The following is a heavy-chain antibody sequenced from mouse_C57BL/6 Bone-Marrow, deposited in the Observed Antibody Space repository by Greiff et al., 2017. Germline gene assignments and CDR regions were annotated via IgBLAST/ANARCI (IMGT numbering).Heavy chain of an antibody. V-gene: IGHV1-81*01. D-gene: IGHD2-13*01. Sequence: QVQLQQSGAELARPGASVKLSCKASGYTFTSYGISWVKQRTGQGLEWIGEIYPRSGNTYYKEKFQGKATLTADKSSSTAYMELRSLTSEDSAVYFCERCGDDCDALDYWGQGTTLTVSS. J-gene: IGHJ2*01. CDR1: GYTFTSYG. CDR3: ERCGDDCDALDY. CDR2: IYPRSGNT.